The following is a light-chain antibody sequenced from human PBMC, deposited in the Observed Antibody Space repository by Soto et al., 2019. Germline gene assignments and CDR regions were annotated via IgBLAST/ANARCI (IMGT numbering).Light chain of an antibody. Sequence: QTVVTQDPSLTVSPGGTVTFTCASSTGAVTSANYPNWFQQKPGQAPRAVIYSKSDNQSWTPARFSGSLLGGKAALTLSGVQPEDEAEYYCLLYYGGPWVFGGGTKLTVL. CDR2: SKS. CDR1: TGAVTSANY. CDR3: LLYYGGPWV. V-gene: IGLV7-43*01. J-gene: IGLJ3*02.